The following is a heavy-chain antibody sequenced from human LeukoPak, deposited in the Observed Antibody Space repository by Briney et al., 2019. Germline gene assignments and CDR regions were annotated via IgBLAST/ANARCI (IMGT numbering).Heavy chain of an antibody. J-gene: IGHJ4*02. Sequence: SETLSLTCTVSGGSIDRYYWTWIRQPAGKGLEWIGRIYTTGSTNYNPSLKSRVTMSVDTSKSQISLSLSSVTAADTAVYYCARDWVVGAARSFDYWGQGILVTVSS. D-gene: IGHD1-26*01. CDR3: ARDWVVGAARSFDY. V-gene: IGHV4-4*07. CDR2: IYTTGST. CDR1: GGSIDRYY.